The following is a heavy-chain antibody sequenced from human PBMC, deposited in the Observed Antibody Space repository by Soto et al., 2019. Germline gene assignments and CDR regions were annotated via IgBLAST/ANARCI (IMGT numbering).Heavy chain of an antibody. CDR3: SGGGDYEGGAFDI. J-gene: IGHJ3*02. CDR1: GGSFSGYY. CDR2: INHSGST. V-gene: IGHV4-34*01. D-gene: IGHD4-17*01. Sequence: PSKTLSLTCAVYGGSFSGYYWSWIRQPPGKGLEWIGEINHSGSTNYNPSLKSRVTISVDTSKNQFSLKLSSVTAADTAVYYCSGGGDYEGGAFDIWGQGTMVTASS.